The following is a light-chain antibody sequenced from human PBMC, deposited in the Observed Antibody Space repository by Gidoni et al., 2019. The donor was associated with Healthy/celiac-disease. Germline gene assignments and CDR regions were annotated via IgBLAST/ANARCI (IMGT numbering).Light chain of an antibody. V-gene: IGKV3-15*01. CDR3: QQYNNWLPKWT. CDR1: QSVSSN. Sequence: EIVMTQSPATLSVSPGERATLSCRASQSVSSNLAWYQQKPGQAPRLLIYGASTRATGIPARFSGSGSGTEFTLTISSLQSEDFAVYYCQQYNNWLPKWTFGQGTKVEIK. J-gene: IGKJ1*01. CDR2: GAS.